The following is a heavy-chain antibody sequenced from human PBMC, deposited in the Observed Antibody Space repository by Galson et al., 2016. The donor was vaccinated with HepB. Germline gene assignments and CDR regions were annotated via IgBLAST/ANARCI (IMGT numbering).Heavy chain of an antibody. CDR2: ISSGSSYI. D-gene: IGHD3-22*01. Sequence: SLRLSCAAPGFTFSSYSMNWVRQAPGKGLEWVSSISSGSSYIFYADSVKGRFTISRDNAKNSLYLQMNSLRAEDTAVYYCARDASSTGYFGGTTDDYWGQVTLVTVSS. J-gene: IGHJ4*02. V-gene: IGHV3-21*01. CDR3: ARDASSTGYFGGTTDDY. CDR1: GFTFSSYS.